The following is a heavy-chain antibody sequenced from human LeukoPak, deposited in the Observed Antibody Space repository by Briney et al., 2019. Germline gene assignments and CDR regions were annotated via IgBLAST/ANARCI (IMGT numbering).Heavy chain of an antibody. CDR2: IYYSGST. CDR3: SGYCTNGVCYTGGY. V-gene: IGHV4-39*01. D-gene: IGHD2-8*01. Sequence: SETLSLTCTVSGGSISSSSYYWGWIRQPPGKGLEWIGSIYYSGSTYYNPSLKSRVTISVDTSKNQFSLKLSSVTAADTAVYYCSGYCTNGVCYTGGYWGQGTLVTVSP. CDR1: GGSISSSSYY. J-gene: IGHJ4*02.